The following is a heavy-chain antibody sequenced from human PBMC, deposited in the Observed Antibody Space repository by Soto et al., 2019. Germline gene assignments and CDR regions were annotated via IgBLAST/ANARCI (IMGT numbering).Heavy chain of an antibody. CDR1: GYTFTSYG. V-gene: IGHV1-18*01. CDR3: ASYCSGGSCYPRPDYYYYYMDV. Sequence: GASVKVSCKASGYTFTSYGISWVRQAPGQGLEWMGWISAYNGNTNYAQKLQGRVTMTTDTSTSTAYMELRSLRSDDTAVYYCASYCSGGSCYPRPDYYYYYMDVWGKGTTVTVSS. CDR2: ISAYNGNT. D-gene: IGHD2-15*01. J-gene: IGHJ6*03.